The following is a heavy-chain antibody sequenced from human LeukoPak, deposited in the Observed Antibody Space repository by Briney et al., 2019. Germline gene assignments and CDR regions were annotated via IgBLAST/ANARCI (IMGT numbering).Heavy chain of an antibody. CDR2: ISSSSSYI. Sequence: GGSLRLSCAASGFTFSSYSMNWVRQAPGKGLEWVSSISSSSSYIYYADSVKGRFTISRDNAKNSLYLQMNSLRAEDTAVYYCARLDYYGSGSYSRSFDYWGQGTLVTVSS. V-gene: IGHV3-21*01. D-gene: IGHD3-10*01. CDR3: ARLDYYGSGSYSRSFDY. CDR1: GFTFSSYS. J-gene: IGHJ4*02.